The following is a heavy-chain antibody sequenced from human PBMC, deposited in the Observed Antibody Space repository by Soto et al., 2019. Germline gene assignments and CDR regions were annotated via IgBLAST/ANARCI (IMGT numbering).Heavy chain of an antibody. CDR2: IIPIFGTA. V-gene: IGHV1-69*01. CDR3: AGLHYYCSGGSCYSLN. CDR1: GGTFSSYA. J-gene: IGHJ4*02. D-gene: IGHD2-15*01. Sequence: QVQLVQSGAEVKKPGSSVKVSCKASGGTFSSYAISWVRQAPGQGLEWMGGIIPIFGTANYAQKFQGRVTITADESTSTAYMELSSLRSEDTAVYYCAGLHYYCSGGSCYSLNWGQGTLVTVSS.